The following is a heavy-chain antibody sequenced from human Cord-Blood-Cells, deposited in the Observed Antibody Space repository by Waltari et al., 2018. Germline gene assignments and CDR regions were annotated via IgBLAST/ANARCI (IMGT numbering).Heavy chain of an antibody. CDR3: ARGSGYYTNGYDP. CDR1: GGTFSRYA. J-gene: IGHJ5*02. D-gene: IGHD3-3*01. Sequence: QVQLVQSGAEVKKPGSSVKVSCKASGGTFSRYAISWVRQAPGQGLEWMGRIIPILGIASCAQKFQGRVTMSADKSTSRAYMGLSSRRSEDTAVYYCARGSGYYTNGYDPWGQGTLVTVSS. CDR2: IIPILGIA. V-gene: IGHV1-69*09.